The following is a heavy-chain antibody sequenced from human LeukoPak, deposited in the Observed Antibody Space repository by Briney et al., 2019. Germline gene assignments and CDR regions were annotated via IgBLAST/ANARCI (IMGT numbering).Heavy chain of an antibody. Sequence: SETLSLTCTVSGGSISSYYWSWIRQPPGKGLEWIGYIYYSGSTNYNPSLKSRVTISVDTSKSQFSLKLSSVTAADTAVYYCARHSSSGWFPFDYWGQGTLVTVSS. CDR2: IYYSGST. J-gene: IGHJ4*02. CDR3: ARHSSSGWFPFDY. CDR1: GGSISSYY. D-gene: IGHD6-19*01. V-gene: IGHV4-59*08.